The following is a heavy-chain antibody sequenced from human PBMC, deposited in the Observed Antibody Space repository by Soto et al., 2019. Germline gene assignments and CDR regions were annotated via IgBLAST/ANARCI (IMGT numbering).Heavy chain of an antibody. V-gene: IGHV1-69*13. CDR1: GGTFSSYA. D-gene: IGHD3-3*01. CDR3: ARVGPFDDTIFGVVIVTYHSYGMDV. Sequence: GASVKVSCKASGGTFSSYAISWVRQAPGQGLEWMGGIIPIFGTANYAQKFQGRVTITADESTSTAYMELSSLRSEDTAVYYCARVGPFDDTIFGVVIVTYHSYGMDVWSQGTTVTVFS. J-gene: IGHJ6*02. CDR2: IIPIFGTA.